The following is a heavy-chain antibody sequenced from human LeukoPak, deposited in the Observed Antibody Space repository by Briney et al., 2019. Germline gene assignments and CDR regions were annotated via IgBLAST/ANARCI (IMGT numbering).Heavy chain of an antibody. D-gene: IGHD4-17*01. CDR2: IYYSGST. J-gene: IGHJ4*02. Sequence: PETLSLTCTVSGDSISSYYWSWIRQPPGKGLEWIGYIYYSGSTNYNPSLKSRVTISVDTSKNQISLKLTSVTAADTAVYYCARLQATVSIHSYFDYWGQGTLVTVSS. CDR3: ARLQATVSIHSYFDY. V-gene: IGHV4-59*01. CDR1: GDSISSYY.